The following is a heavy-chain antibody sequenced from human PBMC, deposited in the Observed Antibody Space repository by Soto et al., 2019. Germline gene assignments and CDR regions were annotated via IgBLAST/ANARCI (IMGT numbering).Heavy chain of an antibody. CDR3: ARGPLLRFLEWLSATNWFDP. CDR2: MNPNSGNT. D-gene: IGHD3-3*01. Sequence: SGEVSFKGSGYTFTSYDINWVRQATGQGLEWMGWMNPNSGNTGYAQKFQGRVTMTRNTSISTAYMELSSLRSEDTAVYYCARGPLLRFLEWLSATNWFDPWGQGTLVTVSS. CDR1: GYTFTSYD. J-gene: IGHJ5*02. V-gene: IGHV1-8*01.